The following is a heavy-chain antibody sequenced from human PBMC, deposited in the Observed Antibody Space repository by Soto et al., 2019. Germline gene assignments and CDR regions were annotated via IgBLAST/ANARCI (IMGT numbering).Heavy chain of an antibody. CDR3: ARGRQGGGSFLKNYFDP. Sequence: SETLSLTCNVSGGSISSYYWSWVRQPPGKGLEWIGYIYYNGNTNYNPSLKSRVIMSVDTSKNQLSLNLSSVTAADTAVYFCARGRQGGGSFLKNYFDPWGQGTLGTVA. CDR2: IYYNGNT. D-gene: IGHD1-26*01. J-gene: IGHJ5*02. CDR1: GGSISSYY. V-gene: IGHV4-59*01.